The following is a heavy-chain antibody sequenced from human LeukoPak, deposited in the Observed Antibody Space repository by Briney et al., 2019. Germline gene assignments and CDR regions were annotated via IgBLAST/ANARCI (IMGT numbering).Heavy chain of an antibody. V-gene: IGHV3-23*01. D-gene: IGHD3-22*01. Sequence: GGSLRLSYAASGFTFSRYAKSWVRQAPGKGLEWVSAISGSGGSTYYADSVKGRFTISRDNSKNTLYLQMNSLRAEDTAVYYCAKADSSGYIFDYWGQGTLVTVSS. CDR3: AKADSSGYIFDY. CDR1: GFTFSRYA. CDR2: ISGSGGST. J-gene: IGHJ4*02.